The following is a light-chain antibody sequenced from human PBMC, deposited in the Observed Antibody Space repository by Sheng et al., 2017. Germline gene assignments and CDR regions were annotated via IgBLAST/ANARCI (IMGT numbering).Light chain of an antibody. Sequence: EIVLTQSPGTLSLSPGERATLSCRASQTVSRSYLAWYQQKPGQAPRLLIYDASSXATGIPDRFSGSGSGTDFXXTISRLEPEDFAVYYCQQYSSSSLTFGGGTKVEIK. CDR1: QTVSRSY. V-gene: IGKV3-20*01. J-gene: IGKJ4*01. CDR3: QQYSSSSLT. CDR2: DAS.